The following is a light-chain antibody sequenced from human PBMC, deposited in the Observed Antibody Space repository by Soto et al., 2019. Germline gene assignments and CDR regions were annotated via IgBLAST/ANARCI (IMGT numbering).Light chain of an antibody. CDR2: ESS. Sequence: EIVLTQSPGTLSVSPGERATLSCRASQSVSTNYLSWYQQKPGQARRLLIYESSSRAAGIPDRFSGSGSGTEFSLTISRLESEDFAVYYCQQYGTLPRTFGQGTKVEIK. CDR1: QSVSTNY. J-gene: IGKJ1*01. V-gene: IGKV3-20*01. CDR3: QQYGTLPRT.